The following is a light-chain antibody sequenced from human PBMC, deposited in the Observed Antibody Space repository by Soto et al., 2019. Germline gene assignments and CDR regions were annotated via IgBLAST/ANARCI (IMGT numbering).Light chain of an antibody. CDR2: ERA. CDR3: CSYAGGSTFV. CDR1: NRDVGGYNL. J-gene: IGLJ1*01. V-gene: IGLV2-23*01. Sequence: QSALTQPAYVSGSPGQSITISCTGTNRDVGGYNLVSWYQQHPRKAPKLIIYERAKRPSGISSRFSGSKYRNTDSLTISGLQAEDEADYYCCSYAGGSTFVFGTGTKLTVL.